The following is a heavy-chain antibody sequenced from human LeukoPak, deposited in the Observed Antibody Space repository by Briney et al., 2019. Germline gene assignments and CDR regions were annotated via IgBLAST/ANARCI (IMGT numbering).Heavy chain of an antibody. D-gene: IGHD4-17*01. Sequence: GGSLRLSCAASGFIVSTKYMSWVRQAPGKGLEWFSLIYNNGNRHYADSVKGRFTISRDNSKNTVYLQMNSLGVDDTAVYYCARVGGDPVNYWGQGTLVTVSS. CDR3: ARVGGDPVNY. CDR2: IYNNGNR. V-gene: IGHV3-53*01. J-gene: IGHJ4*02. CDR1: GFIVSTKY.